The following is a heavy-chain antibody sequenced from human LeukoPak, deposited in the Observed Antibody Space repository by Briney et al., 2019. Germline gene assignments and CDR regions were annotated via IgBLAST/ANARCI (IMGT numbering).Heavy chain of an antibody. D-gene: IGHD2-2*01. CDR2: INHSGST. Sequence: SETPSLTCAVYGGSFSGYYWSWIRQPPGKGLEWIGEINHSGSTNYNPSLKSRVTISVDTSKNQFSLRLTSVIAADTAVYYCARFSWGCSTASCYLTNWGQGALVTVSS. CDR1: GGSFSGYY. CDR3: ARFSWGCSTASCYLTN. J-gene: IGHJ4*02. V-gene: IGHV4-34*01.